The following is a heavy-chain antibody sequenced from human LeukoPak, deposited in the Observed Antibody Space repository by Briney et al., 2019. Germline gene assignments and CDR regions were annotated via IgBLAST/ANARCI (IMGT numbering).Heavy chain of an antibody. CDR1: GFTFSSYW. J-gene: IGHJ6*03. CDR3: ARDRGNQRGYYYYYMDV. Sequence: GGSLRLSCAASGFTFSSYWMSWVRQAPGKGLEWVANIKQDGSEKYYVDSVKGRFTISRDNAKNSLYLQMNSLRGEDTAVYYCARDRGNQRGYYYYYMDVWGKGTTVTVSS. V-gene: IGHV3-7*01. CDR2: IKQDGSEK. D-gene: IGHD1-14*01.